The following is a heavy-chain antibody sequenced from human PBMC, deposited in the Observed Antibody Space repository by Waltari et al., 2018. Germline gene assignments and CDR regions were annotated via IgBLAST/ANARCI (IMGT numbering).Heavy chain of an antibody. V-gene: IGHV3-74*01. Sequence: EGQLVESGGGLVKTGGSLRRSGAAAGYTFSTYWLHWVRQVPGKGLVWVSRISGDGTTTIYADSVKGRFTASRDNAKRTVYLQINNLRAEDTAVYYCARDSSGLDYWGQGTLVTVSS. J-gene: IGHJ4*02. CDR2: ISGDGTTT. D-gene: IGHD6-19*01. CDR1: GYTFSTYW. CDR3: ARDSSGLDY.